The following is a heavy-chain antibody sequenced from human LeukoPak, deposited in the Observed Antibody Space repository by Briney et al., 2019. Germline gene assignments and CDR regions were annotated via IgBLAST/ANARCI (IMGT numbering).Heavy chain of an antibody. Sequence: RASVKVSCKASGGTFSSYAINWVRQAPGQGLEWMGGIIPIFGTANYAQKFQGRVRITTDESTSTAYMELSSLRSEDTAVYYCARGANYDFWSGYPFYYWGQGTLVTVSS. D-gene: IGHD3-3*01. V-gene: IGHV1-69*05. CDR2: IIPIFGTA. J-gene: IGHJ4*02. CDR3: ARGANYDFWSGYPFYY. CDR1: GGTFSSYA.